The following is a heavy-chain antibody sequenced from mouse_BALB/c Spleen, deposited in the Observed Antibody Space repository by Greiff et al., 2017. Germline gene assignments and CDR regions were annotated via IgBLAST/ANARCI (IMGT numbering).Heavy chain of an antibody. CDR1: GYTFTSYW. CDR2: INPSTGYT. Sequence: QVQLQQSGAELAKPGASVKMSCKASGYTFTSYWMHWVKQRPGQGLEWIGYINPSTGYTEYNQKFKDKATLTADKSSSTAYMQLSSLTSEDSAVYYCARIHYYGYWYFDVWGAGTTVTVSS. CDR3: ARIHYYGYWYFDV. J-gene: IGHJ1*01. D-gene: IGHD1-2*01. V-gene: IGHV1-7*01.